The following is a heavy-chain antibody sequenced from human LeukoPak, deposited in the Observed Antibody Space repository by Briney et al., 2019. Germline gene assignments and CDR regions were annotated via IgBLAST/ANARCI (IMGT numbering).Heavy chain of an antibody. CDR3: AVTATNSGYFYS. D-gene: IGHD1-26*01. J-gene: IGHJ4*02. Sequence: GESLKISCKGSGYSFSDYWHGWVRQVPGKGLEWMGFIYPADSDTRYSPSFQGQVTISADKSITTAYLQWRSLKASDTAMYYCAVTATNSGYFYSWGQGALVTVSS. V-gene: IGHV5-51*01. CDR2: IYPADSDT. CDR1: GYSFSDYW.